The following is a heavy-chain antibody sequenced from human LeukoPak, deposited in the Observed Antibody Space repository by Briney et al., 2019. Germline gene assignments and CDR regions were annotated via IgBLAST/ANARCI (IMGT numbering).Heavy chain of an antibody. J-gene: IGHJ5*02. CDR1: GYTFTSYG. Sequence: ASVKVSCKASGYTFTSYGISWVRQAPGQGLEWMGWISAYNGNTNYAQKLQGRVTMTTDTSTSTAYMKLRSLRSDDTAVYYCARGGYYDSSGYYTAPSVPFDPWGQGTLVSVSS. CDR2: ISAYNGNT. V-gene: IGHV1-18*01. D-gene: IGHD3-22*01. CDR3: ARGGYYDSSGYYTAPSVPFDP.